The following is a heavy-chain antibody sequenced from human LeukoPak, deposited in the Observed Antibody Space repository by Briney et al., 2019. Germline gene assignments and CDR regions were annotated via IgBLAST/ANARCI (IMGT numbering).Heavy chain of an antibody. V-gene: IGHV4-34*01. CDR2: INHSGST. Sequence: SETLSLTCAVYGGSFSGYYWSWIRQPPGKGLEWIGEINHSGSTNYNPSLKSRVTISVDTSKNQFSLKLSSVTAADTAVYYCARGGIPALIAPQYYFDYWGQGTLVTVSS. CDR3: ARGGIPALIAPQYYFDY. J-gene: IGHJ4*02. CDR1: GGSFSGYY. D-gene: IGHD2-2*01.